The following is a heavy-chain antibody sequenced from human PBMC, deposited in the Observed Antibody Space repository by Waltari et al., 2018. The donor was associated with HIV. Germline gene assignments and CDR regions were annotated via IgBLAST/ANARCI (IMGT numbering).Heavy chain of an antibody. D-gene: IGHD5-18*01. CDR3: AKPAAMASYGMDV. CDR2: ISYDGSNK. Sequence: QVTLVESGGGVVQHGRSRRLSCEASGFTFSSYGMHWVRQAPGKGLEWVAVISYDGSNKYYADSVKGRFTISRDNSKNTLYLQMNSLRAEDTAVYYCAKPAAMASYGMDVWGQGTTVTVSS. J-gene: IGHJ6*02. V-gene: IGHV3-30*18. CDR1: GFTFSSYG.